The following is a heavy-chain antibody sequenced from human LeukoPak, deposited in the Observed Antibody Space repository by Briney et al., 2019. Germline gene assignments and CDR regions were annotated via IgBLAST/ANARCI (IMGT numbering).Heavy chain of an antibody. CDR2: IKQDGSEE. D-gene: IGHD1-26*01. J-gene: IGHJ4*02. V-gene: IGHV3-7*01. CDR1: GFTFSSYW. Sequence: PGGSLRLSCAASGFTFSSYWMSWVRQAPGKGREWVANIKQDGSEENFVDSVKGRFAISRDNAKKSLYLQMNSLRAEDTAVYCARGSSAGASLRHDYWGQGTLVTVSS. CDR3: ARGSSAGASLRHDY.